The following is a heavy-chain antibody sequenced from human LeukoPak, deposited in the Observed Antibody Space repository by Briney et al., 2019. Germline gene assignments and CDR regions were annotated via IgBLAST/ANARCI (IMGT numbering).Heavy chain of an antibody. D-gene: IGHD4-17*01. J-gene: IGHJ6*02. CDR2: INPNIGGT. V-gene: IGHV1-2*02. Sequence: GASVKVSCTAAGYTFIGYYIHWVRQAPGQGLEWMGWINPNIGGTNYAQKFQGRVTITRDTSISTAYVELRSLRSDDTALYYCARSYGVQVPYGMDVWGQGTTVTVSS. CDR3: ARSYGVQVPYGMDV. CDR1: GYTFIGYY.